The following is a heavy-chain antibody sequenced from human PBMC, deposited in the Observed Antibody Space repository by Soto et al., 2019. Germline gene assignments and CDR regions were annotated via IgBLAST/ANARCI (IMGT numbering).Heavy chain of an antibody. CDR3: TTDSYFTMELVRFDF. J-gene: IGHJ4*01. D-gene: IGHD1-7*01. V-gene: IGHV1-24*01. Sequence: ASVQVSCQVSGSTLPELSMHWVRQAPGKGLEWMGGFDPEDGETIYAQKFQGRVTMTEDTSTDTAYMELSSLRSEDTAVYYCTTDSYFTMELVRFDFWGLGTLVTVSS. CDR2: FDPEDGET. CDR1: GSTLPELS.